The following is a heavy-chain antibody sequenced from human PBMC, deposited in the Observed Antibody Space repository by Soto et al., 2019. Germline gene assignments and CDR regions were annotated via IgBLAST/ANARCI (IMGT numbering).Heavy chain of an antibody. CDR3: ARVKGFRIFDGMDV. J-gene: IGHJ6*02. CDR1: GYSFTSYW. V-gene: IGHV5-10-1*01. CDR2: IDPSDSNT. D-gene: IGHD2-15*01. Sequence: HGESLKISCKASGYSFTSYWISWVRQTPGKGLEWMGRIDPSDSNTRYSPSFQGHVVISTDKSTTTAYVQWSSLKASDTATYYCARVKGFRIFDGMDVWGQGTTVTVSS.